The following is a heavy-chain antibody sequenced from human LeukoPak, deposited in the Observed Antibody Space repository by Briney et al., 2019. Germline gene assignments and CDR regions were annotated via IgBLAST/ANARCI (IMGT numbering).Heavy chain of an antibody. CDR1: GYTLTELS. CDR2: FDPEDGET. Sequence: ASVKVSCKVSGYTLTELSMHWVRQAPGKGLEWMGGFDPEDGETIYAQKFQGRVTMTEDTSTDTAYMELSSLRSEDTAVYYCATIPSLTTVTTYWFDPWGQGTLVTVSS. V-gene: IGHV1-24*01. J-gene: IGHJ5*02. D-gene: IGHD4-17*01. CDR3: ATIPSLTTVTTYWFDP.